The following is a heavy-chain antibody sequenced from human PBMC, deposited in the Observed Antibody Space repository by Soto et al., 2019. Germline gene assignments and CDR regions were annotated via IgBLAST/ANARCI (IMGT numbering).Heavy chain of an antibody. Sequence: PGGSLRLSCVASEFSFSRYAMTWVRQAAGKGLQWVAGLGPDGRNTFYGESVRGRFTISRDNSRNTLYLQTSSLRAEDTAVYFCVKQMTTWTDSFFDFWGQGIQVTVSS. J-gene: IGHJ4*02. CDR2: LGPDGRNT. CDR3: VKQMTTWTDSFFDF. V-gene: IGHV3-23*01. CDR1: EFSFSRYA. D-gene: IGHD4-17*01.